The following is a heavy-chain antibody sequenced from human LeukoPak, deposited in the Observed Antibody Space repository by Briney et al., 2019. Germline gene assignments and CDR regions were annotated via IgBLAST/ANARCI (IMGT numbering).Heavy chain of an antibody. D-gene: IGHD1-1*01. CDR1: GYTCTTYG. Sequence: ASEKLSCTASGYTCTTYGISWVRQAPRQGLEWMGWISAYNGNTNNARTLQGRVAMTTDTSTSTAYMELRSLRSDDTAVYYCARGSELDPRPPFDYSGQGTLVTVSS. V-gene: IGHV1-18*04. CDR3: ARGSELDPRPPFDY. CDR2: ISAYNGNT. J-gene: IGHJ4*02.